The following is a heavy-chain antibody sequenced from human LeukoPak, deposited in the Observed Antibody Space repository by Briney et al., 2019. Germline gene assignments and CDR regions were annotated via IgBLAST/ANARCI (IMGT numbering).Heavy chain of an antibody. CDR2: IYYSGST. CDR1: GGSISSSSYY. J-gene: IGHJ4*02. V-gene: IGHV4-39*01. CDR3: ARHYYYGSGTYY. D-gene: IGHD3-10*01. Sequence: PSETLSLTCTVSGGSISSSSYYWGWIRQPPGKGLEWIGSIYYSGSTYYNPSLTSRVAISVDTSKNQFSLKLSSVTAADTAVYYCARHYYYGSGTYYWGQGTLVTVSS.